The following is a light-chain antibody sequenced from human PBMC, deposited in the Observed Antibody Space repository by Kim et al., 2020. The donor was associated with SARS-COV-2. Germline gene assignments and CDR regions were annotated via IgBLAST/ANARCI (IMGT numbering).Light chain of an antibody. V-gene: IGLV3-19*01. Sequence: ALGSTVRITCEGDSLGGDMASWSQQKPVQAPVIVIYGKNNRPAGIPDRFSSSSSGNTACLTITGDQAEDEAEYYCNSRDSSGNHVVFGGGTHLTVL. J-gene: IGLJ2*01. CDR1: SLGGDM. CDR3: NSRDSSGNHVV. CDR2: GKN.